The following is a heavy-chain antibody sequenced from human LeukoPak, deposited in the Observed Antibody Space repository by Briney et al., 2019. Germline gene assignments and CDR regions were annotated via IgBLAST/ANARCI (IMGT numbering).Heavy chain of an antibody. V-gene: IGHV4-4*07. Sequence: SETLSLTCTVSGVSISSYYWSWIRQPAGKGLEWIGRIYTSGSTNYNPSLKSRVTMSVDTSKNQFSLKLSSVTAADTAVYYCARDRLYSSSSWSVYYYYYMDVWGKGTTVTVSS. J-gene: IGHJ6*03. D-gene: IGHD6-6*01. CDR2: IYTSGST. CDR3: ARDRLYSSSSWSVYYYYYMDV. CDR1: GVSISSYY.